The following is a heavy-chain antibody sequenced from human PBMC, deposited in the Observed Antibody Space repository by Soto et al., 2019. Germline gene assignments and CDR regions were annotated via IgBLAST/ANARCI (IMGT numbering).Heavy chain of an antibody. CDR3: ARGYSLAFDY. CDR2: IYYSGST. V-gene: IGHV4-59*01. J-gene: IGHJ4*02. Sequence: TLSLTCTVSGGSLSSYYWSWIRQPPGKGLEWIGYIYYSGSTNYNPSLKSRVTISVDTSKNQFSLKLSSVTAADTAVYYCARGYSLAFDYWGQGTLVTVSS. D-gene: IGHD2-21*01. CDR1: GGSLSSYY.